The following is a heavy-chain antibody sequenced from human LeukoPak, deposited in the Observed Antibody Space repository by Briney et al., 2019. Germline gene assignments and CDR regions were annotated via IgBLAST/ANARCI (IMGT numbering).Heavy chain of an antibody. Sequence: GGSLRLTCAASGFTFSSYSMNWVRQAPGKGLEWVSSISSSSSYIYYADSVKGRFTISRDNAKNSLYLQMNSLRAEDTAVYYCARRYSSGRQIMDVWGKGTTVTVSS. CDR2: ISSSSSYI. CDR3: ARRYSSGRQIMDV. V-gene: IGHV3-21*01. CDR1: GFTFSSYS. J-gene: IGHJ6*04. D-gene: IGHD6-19*01.